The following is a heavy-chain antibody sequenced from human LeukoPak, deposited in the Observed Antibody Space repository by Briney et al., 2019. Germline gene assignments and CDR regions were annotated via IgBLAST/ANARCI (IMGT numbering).Heavy chain of an antibody. D-gene: IGHD6-19*01. V-gene: IGHV4-39*01. J-gene: IGHJ4*02. CDR3: ARHEGGGSGWYRGWDFDY. CDR2: IYYSGST. CDR1: GGSISSSSYY. Sequence: PSETLSLTCTVSGGSISSSSYYWGWIRQPPGKGLEWIGSIYYSGSTYYNPSLKSRVTISVDTSKNQFSLKLSSVTAADRAVYYCARHEGGGSGWYRGWDFDYWGQGTLVTVSS.